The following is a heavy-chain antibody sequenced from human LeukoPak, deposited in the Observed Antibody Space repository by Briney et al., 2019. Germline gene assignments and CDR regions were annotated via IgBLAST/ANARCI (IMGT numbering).Heavy chain of an antibody. J-gene: IGHJ4*02. CDR3: ARQDVQRDYGDYGARYFDY. D-gene: IGHD4-17*01. CDR2: IYDVATT. CDR1: GGSISSDY. V-gene: IGHV4-4*07. Sequence: SETLSLTCSVSGGSISSDYWSWIRQPAGKGLEWIGRIYDVATTDYNPSLKSRVSMSLDMSKNQFSLKLSSVTAADTAIYYCARQDVQRDYGDYGARYFDYWGQGTLVTVSS.